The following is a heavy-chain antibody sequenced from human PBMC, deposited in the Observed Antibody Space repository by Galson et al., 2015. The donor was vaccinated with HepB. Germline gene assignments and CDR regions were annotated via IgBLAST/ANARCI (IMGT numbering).Heavy chain of an antibody. CDR1: GFSLSTSGMR. Sequence: PALVKPTQTLTLTCTFSGFSLSTSGMRVSWIRQPPGKALEWLARIDWDDDKFYSTSLKTRLTISKDTSKNQVVLTMTNMDPVDTATYYCARIYPGYGSGSSSRGYYYYYYMDVWGKGTTVTVSS. J-gene: IGHJ6*03. CDR3: ARIYPGYGSGSSSRGYYYYYYMDV. D-gene: IGHD3-10*01. CDR2: IDWDDDK. V-gene: IGHV2-70*04.